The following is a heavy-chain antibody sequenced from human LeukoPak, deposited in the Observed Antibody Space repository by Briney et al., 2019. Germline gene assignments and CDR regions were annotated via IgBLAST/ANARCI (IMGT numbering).Heavy chain of an antibody. CDR3: ATDRPYESHAFHS. Sequence: PSETLSLTCTVSGYSINSCYFWGWIRQPPGMGLELIGSIYSSGSTYYNPSLKSRVTMSVDTSNNQLSLHLSTVNAADTALYFCATDRPYESHAFHSSGEGTIVTASS. V-gene: IGHV4-38-2*02. CDR2: IYSSGST. D-gene: IGHD3-22*01. J-gene: IGHJ3*02. CDR1: GYSINSCYF.